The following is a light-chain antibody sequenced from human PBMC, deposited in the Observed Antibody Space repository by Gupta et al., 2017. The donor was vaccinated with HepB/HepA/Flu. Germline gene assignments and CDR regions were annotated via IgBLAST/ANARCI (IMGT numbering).Light chain of an antibody. Sequence: DIQITQSPSSLFASVGDRVTITCQASQDISNYLNWYQQKPGKAPKLLIYDASNLETGVPSRFSGSGSGTDFTFTIRSLQPEDIATYYCQQYDNLPPELTFGGGTKVEIK. J-gene: IGKJ4*01. V-gene: IGKV1-33*01. CDR2: DAS. CDR1: QDISNY. CDR3: QQYDNLPPELT.